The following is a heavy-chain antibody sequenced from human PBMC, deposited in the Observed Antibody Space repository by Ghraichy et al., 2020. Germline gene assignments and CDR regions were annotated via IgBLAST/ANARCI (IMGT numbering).Heavy chain of an antibody. D-gene: IGHD6-6*01. CDR1: GFTFSSYA. CDR3: AKDPSGMAARSY. CDR2: ISGSGGST. V-gene: IGHV3-23*01. Sequence: ETLSLTCAASGFTFSSYAMSWVRQAPGKGLEWVSAISGSGGSTYYADSVKGRFTISRDNSKNTLYLQMNSLRAEDTAVYYCAKDPSGMAARSYWGQGTLVTVSS. J-gene: IGHJ4*02.